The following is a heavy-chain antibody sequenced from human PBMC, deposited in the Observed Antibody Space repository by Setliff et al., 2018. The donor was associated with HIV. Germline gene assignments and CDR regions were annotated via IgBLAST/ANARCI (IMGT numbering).Heavy chain of an antibody. Sequence: GGSLRLSCAASGFTFSPYWMHWVRLVPGKGLVWVSRINSDGSTTSYADAVKGRFTISRDNSKNTVYLQMNSLRAEDTAVYYCATLSSNWHLDYWGQGTLVTVSS. J-gene: IGHJ4*02. V-gene: IGHV3-74*01. CDR1: GFTFSPYW. D-gene: IGHD6-13*01. CDR2: INSDGSTT. CDR3: ATLSSNWHLDY.